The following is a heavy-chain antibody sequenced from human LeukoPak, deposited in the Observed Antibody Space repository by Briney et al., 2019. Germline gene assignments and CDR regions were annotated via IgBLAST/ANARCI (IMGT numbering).Heavy chain of an antibody. Sequence: SETLSLTCTVSGGSISIYYWSWIRQPPGKGLEWIGYIYDSGSTNYNPSLKSRVTISVDTSKDQFSLKLSSVTAADTAVYYCARVGNTAMVRESYFDYWGQGTLVTVSS. CDR2: IYDSGST. V-gene: IGHV4-59*08. CDR3: ARVGNTAMVRESYFDY. D-gene: IGHD5-18*01. J-gene: IGHJ4*02. CDR1: GGSISIYY.